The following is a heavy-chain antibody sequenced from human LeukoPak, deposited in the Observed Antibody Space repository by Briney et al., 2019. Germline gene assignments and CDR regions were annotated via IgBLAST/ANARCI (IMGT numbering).Heavy chain of an antibody. V-gene: IGHV3-72*01. CDR1: GFTFSDHY. CDR2: SRSKGNSYST. D-gene: IGHD3-16*02. CDR3: ARVFYRYYGMDV. J-gene: IGHJ6*02. Sequence: TGGSLRLSCAVSGFTFSDHYMDWVRQAPGKGLEWLGRSRSKGNSYSTEYAASVKGRFTVSRDDSKNSLSLQMNSLETEDTAVYYCARVFYRYYGMDVWGQGTTVTVSS.